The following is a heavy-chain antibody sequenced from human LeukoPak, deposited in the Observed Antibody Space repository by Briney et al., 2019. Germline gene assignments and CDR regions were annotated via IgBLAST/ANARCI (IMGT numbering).Heavy chain of an antibody. CDR1: GGSISSSSYY. CDR2: IYYSGST. D-gene: IGHD2-2*01. V-gene: IGHV4-39*01. CDR3: ASPSTFNWFDP. Sequence: ASETLPLTCTVSGGSISSSSYYWGWIRQPPGKGLEWIGSIYYSGSTYYNPSLKSRVTISVDTSKNQFSLKLSSVTAADTAVYYCASPSTFNWFDPWGQGTLVTVSS. J-gene: IGHJ5*02.